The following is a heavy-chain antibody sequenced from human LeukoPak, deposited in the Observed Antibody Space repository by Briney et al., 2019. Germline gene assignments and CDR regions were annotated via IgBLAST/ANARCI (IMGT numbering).Heavy chain of an antibody. CDR2: IYHSGST. Sequence: KASETLSLTCTVSGGSISSGGYYWSWIRQPPGKGLEWIGYIYHSGSTYYNPSLKSRVTISVDRSKNQFSLKLSSVTAADTAVYYCARGDYYDSSGYYPYFDYWGQGTLVTVSS. CDR3: ARGDYYDSSGYYPYFDY. J-gene: IGHJ4*02. V-gene: IGHV4-30-2*01. CDR1: GGSISSGGYY. D-gene: IGHD3-22*01.